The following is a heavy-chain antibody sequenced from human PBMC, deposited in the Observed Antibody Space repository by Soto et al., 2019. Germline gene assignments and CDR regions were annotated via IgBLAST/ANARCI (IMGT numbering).Heavy chain of an antibody. CDR3: AREDGGGTSPIDY. D-gene: IGHD2-15*01. Sequence: ASVKVSCKASGYSFTGYYIHWVRQAPGQGLEWMGWINPNGGGTNFAQDFQGRLTMTRDAYINTADLEMRRLRSDDTAVYFCAREDGGGTSPIDYWGQGTQVTVSS. V-gene: IGHV1-2*02. J-gene: IGHJ4*02. CDR2: INPNGGGT. CDR1: GYSFTGYY.